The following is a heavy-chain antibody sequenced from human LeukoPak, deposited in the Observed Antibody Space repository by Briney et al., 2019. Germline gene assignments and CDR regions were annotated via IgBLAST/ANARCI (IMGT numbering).Heavy chain of an antibody. CDR1: GGSISNNY. CDR3: AIRDAAAGRYLQFFY. CDR2: IHDSGST. Sequence: PSETLSLTCTVSGGSISNNYWCWIRQSPEKGLEWIGYIHDSGSTNYNPSLKSRVTISVDTSKNQFSLKLRSVTAADTAVYYCAIRDAAAGRYLQFFYWGQGTLVTVSS. D-gene: IGHD5-24*01. J-gene: IGHJ4*02. V-gene: IGHV4-59*08.